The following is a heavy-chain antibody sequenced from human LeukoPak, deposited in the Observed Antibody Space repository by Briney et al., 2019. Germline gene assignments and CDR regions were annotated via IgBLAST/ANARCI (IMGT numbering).Heavy chain of an antibody. D-gene: IGHD3-22*01. Sequence: GGSLRLSCAASGFTFSRYWMSWVRQVPRKGLEWVANIKQDASDKYYGDSVKGRFTISRDNAKNSLYLQMNSLRVDDTAVYYCARDKGDYDTSGSLFVFGGQGTLVTVSS. J-gene: IGHJ4*02. V-gene: IGHV3-7*03. CDR3: ARDKGDYDTSGSLFVF. CDR1: GFTFSRYW. CDR2: IKQDASDK.